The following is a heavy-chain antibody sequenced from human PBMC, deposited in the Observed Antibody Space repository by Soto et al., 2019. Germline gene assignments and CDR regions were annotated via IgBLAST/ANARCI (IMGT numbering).Heavy chain of an antibody. CDR2: IYPGDSDT. D-gene: IGHD2-15*01. Sequence: PGESLKISCKGSGYSFTSYWIGWVRQMPGKGLEWMGIIYPGDSDTRYSPSFQGQVTISADKSISTAYLQWSSLKASDTAMYYCARHYCSGGSCYSEVGGPYYYYMDVWGKGTTVTVSS. CDR3: ARHYCSGGSCYSEVGGPYYYYMDV. CDR1: GYSFTSYW. V-gene: IGHV5-51*01. J-gene: IGHJ6*03.